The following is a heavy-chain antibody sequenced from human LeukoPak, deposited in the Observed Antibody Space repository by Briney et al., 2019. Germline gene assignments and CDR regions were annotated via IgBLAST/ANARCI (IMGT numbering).Heavy chain of an antibody. V-gene: IGHV3-74*01. Sequence: GGSLRPSCAASGFTFSNYNMNWVRQAPGQGLEWVSRINSDGSGTIHADSVKGRFTISRDNAKNTLYLQMNSLRAEDTAVYYCAKDLPDDYGDCWGQGTLVTVSS. CDR3: AKDLPDDYGDC. J-gene: IGHJ4*02. CDR1: GFTFSNYN. CDR2: INSDGSGT.